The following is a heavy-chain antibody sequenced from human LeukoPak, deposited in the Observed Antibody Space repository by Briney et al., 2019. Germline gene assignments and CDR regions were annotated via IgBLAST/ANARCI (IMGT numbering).Heavy chain of an antibody. V-gene: IGHV3-23*01. Sequence: GGSLRLSCAASGFTFSSYAMSWVRQAPGKGLEWVSAISGSGGSTYYADSVKGRFTISRDNAKNSLYLQMNSLRAEDTAVYYCARDGKIIAAAAPELFFDYWGQGTLVTVSS. J-gene: IGHJ4*02. CDR3: ARDGKIIAAAAPELFFDY. D-gene: IGHD6-13*01. CDR1: GFTFSSYA. CDR2: ISGSGGST.